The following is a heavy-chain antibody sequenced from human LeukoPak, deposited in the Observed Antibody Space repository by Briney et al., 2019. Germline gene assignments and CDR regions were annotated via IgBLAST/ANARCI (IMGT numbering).Heavy chain of an antibody. D-gene: IGHD2-8*02. CDR2: IFPSGGEI. Sequence: GGSLRLSCAASGFTFSTFAMIWVRQPPGKGLEWVSSIFPSGGEIHYADSVRGRFTISRDNSKSTLSLQINSLRAEDTAIYYCATYRQVLLPFESWGQGTLVTVSS. J-gene: IGHJ4*02. CDR3: ATYRQVLLPFES. V-gene: IGHV3-23*01. CDR1: GFTFSTFA.